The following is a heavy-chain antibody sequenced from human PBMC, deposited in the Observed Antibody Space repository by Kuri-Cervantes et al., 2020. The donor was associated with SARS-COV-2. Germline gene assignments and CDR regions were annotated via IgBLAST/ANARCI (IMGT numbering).Heavy chain of an antibody. V-gene: IGHV1-18*01. CDR1: GYTFTSYG. Sequence: ASVKVSCKASGYTFTSYGISWVRQAPGQGLEWMGWISAYNGNTNYAQKLQGRVTITRNTSASTAYMELSSLRSEDTAVYYCASESDYYGSGTQSNNWFDPWGQGTLVTVSS. CDR3: ASESDYYGSGTQSNNWFDP. D-gene: IGHD3-10*01. CDR2: ISAYNGNT. J-gene: IGHJ5*02.